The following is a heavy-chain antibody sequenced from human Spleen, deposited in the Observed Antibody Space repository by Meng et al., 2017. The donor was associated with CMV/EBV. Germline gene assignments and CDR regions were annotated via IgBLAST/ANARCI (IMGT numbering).Heavy chain of an antibody. Sequence: SETLSLTCTVSGGSISSYYWSWIRQPPGKGLEWIGYIYYSGSTNYNPSLKSRVTISVDTSKNQFSLKLSSVTAADTAVYYCARGEYRPNAFDIWGQGTMVTVSS. D-gene: IGHD6-6*01. CDR2: IYYSGST. V-gene: IGHV4-59*01. CDR3: ARGEYRPNAFDI. CDR1: GGSISSYY. J-gene: IGHJ3*02.